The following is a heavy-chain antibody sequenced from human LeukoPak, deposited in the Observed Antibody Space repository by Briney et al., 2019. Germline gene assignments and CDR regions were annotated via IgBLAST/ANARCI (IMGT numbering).Heavy chain of an antibody. V-gene: IGHV3-23*01. D-gene: IGHD4-17*01. CDR1: GFTFSSYA. J-gene: IGHJ6*03. CDR3: VTVTTVYYYYYMDV. CDR2: ISGSGGST. Sequence: GGSLRLSCAASGFTFSSYAMSWVRQAPGKGLEWVSAISGSGGSTYYADSVKGRFTISRDNSKNTLYLQMNSLRAEDTAVYYCVTVTTVYYYYYMDVWGKGTTVTVSS.